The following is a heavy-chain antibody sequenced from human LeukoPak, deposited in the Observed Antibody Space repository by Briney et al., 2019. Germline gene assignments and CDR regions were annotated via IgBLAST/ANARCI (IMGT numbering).Heavy chain of an antibody. D-gene: IGHD3-22*01. CDR1: GYTFTSYY. Sequence: ASVKVSCKASGYTFTSYYMHWVRQATGQGLEWMGWMNPNSGNTGYAQKFQGRVTMTRNTSISTAYMELSSLRSEDTAVYYCARDSDYDSSGYDYWGQGTLVTVSS. V-gene: IGHV1-8*02. J-gene: IGHJ4*02. CDR3: ARDSDYDSSGYDY. CDR2: MNPNSGNT.